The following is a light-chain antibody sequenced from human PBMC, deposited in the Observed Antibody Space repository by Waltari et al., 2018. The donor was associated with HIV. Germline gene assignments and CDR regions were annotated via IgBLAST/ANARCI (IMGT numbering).Light chain of an antibody. V-gene: IGLV2-14*03. CDR1: DSDFGYGNF. J-gene: IGLJ2*01. CDR3: SSFTKDFTVI. Sequence: SVVTQPASVSGFPGQSVTISCTGTDSDFGYGNFVSWYQQHPGKAPKVILFEVDSRASGVDDRFSGPKSGNTASLTISGLRTEDEANYYCSSFTKDFTVIFGGGTKVTIL. CDR2: EVD.